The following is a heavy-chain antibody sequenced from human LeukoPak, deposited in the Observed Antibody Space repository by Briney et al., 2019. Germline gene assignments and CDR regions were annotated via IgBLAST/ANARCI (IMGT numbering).Heavy chain of an antibody. V-gene: IGHV3-30*02. D-gene: IGHD2-8*01. CDR2: IRYHGSDK. Sequence: TGGSLRLSCAASAFTFRSYGMHWVRQAPGKGLEWVAFIRYHGSDKYYADSVKDRFTISRDNSKNTLYLQMNSLRAEDTAVYYCAKNSLGTGVPNFDYWGQGTLVTVSS. J-gene: IGHJ4*02. CDR3: AKNSLGTGVPNFDY. CDR1: AFTFRSYG.